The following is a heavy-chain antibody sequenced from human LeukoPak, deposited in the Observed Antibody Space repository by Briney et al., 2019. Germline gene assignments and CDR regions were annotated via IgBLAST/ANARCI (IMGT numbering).Heavy chain of an antibody. J-gene: IGHJ4*02. CDR1: GFTVSSNY. V-gene: IGHV3-66*02. Sequence: GGSLRLSCAASGFTVSSNYMSWVRQAPGKGLEWVSVIYSGGSTYYADSVKGRFTISRDNSKNTLYFQMNSLRAEDTAVYYCAIIEVFGVVPSDYWGQGTLVTVSS. CDR2: IYSGGST. CDR3: AIIEVFGVVPSDY. D-gene: IGHD3-3*01.